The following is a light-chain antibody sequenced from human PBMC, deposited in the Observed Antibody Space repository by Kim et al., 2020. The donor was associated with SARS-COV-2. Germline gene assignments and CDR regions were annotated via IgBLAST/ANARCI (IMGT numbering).Light chain of an antibody. V-gene: IGKV1-16*02. J-gene: IGKJ4*01. CDR3: QQYNTYPPT. CDR1: QCVRDR. Sequence: SASVGDIVTIPCRAGQCVRDRFAWFQQIPGKAPKSLIYDASSLQSGVPSKFRGSGSGTDFTLTISNLQPEDSATYYCQQYNTYPPTFGGGTKLEI. CDR2: DAS.